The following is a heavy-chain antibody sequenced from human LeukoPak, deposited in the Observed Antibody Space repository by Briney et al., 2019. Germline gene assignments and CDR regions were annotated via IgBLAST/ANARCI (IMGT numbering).Heavy chain of an antibody. CDR3: ARAYDSSGYWPEYFHH. Sequence: GGSLRLSCAASGLTFSNYAMSWVRQAPGKGLEWVSIIYGGGSTYYADSVNGRFTISRHNSKNTLFLQMNSLRTEDTAVYYCARAYDSSGYWPEYFHHWGQGTLVTVSS. V-gene: IGHV3-53*04. D-gene: IGHD3-22*01. CDR1: GLTFSNYA. CDR2: IYGGGST. J-gene: IGHJ1*01.